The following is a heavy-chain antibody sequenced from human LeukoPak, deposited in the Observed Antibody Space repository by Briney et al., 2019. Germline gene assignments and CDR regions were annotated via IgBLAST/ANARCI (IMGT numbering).Heavy chain of an antibody. D-gene: IGHD3-22*01. J-gene: IGHJ3*02. CDR2: INPNSGGT. V-gene: IGHV1-2*04. Sequence: ASVKVSCKAPGYTFTGYYMHWVRQAPGQGLEWMGWINPNSGGTNYAQKFQGWVTMTRDTSISTAYMELSRLRSDDTAVYYCASSLDSSGYYYGDAFDIWGQGTMVTVSS. CDR1: GYTFTGYY. CDR3: ASSLDSSGYYYGDAFDI.